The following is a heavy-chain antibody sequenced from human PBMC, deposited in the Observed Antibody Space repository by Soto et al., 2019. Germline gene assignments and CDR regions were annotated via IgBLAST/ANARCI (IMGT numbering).Heavy chain of an antibody. J-gene: IGHJ4*02. Sequence: EVQLLESGGGLVQPGGSLRLSCAASGFTFSSYAMSWVRQAPGKGLEWVSTIIGSGGSTYYADSVKGRFTSSRDNSKNTLYLQMNSLRAEDTAVYYCATARYCSSTSCNGGDYWGQGTLVTVSS. CDR1: GFTFSSYA. D-gene: IGHD2-2*01. CDR2: IIGSGGST. V-gene: IGHV3-23*01. CDR3: ATARYCSSTSCNGGDY.